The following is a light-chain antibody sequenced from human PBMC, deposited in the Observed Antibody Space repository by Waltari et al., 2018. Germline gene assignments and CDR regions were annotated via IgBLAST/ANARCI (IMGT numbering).Light chain of an antibody. J-gene: IGLJ3*02. Sequence: SSELTQDPAVSVALGQTVRITCQGDSLRNFYASWYQQKPGRAPILFIFGKNNRPSGIPDRFSGSSSGNTASLTITGAQAEDEGDYYCNSRDSTSNHLRVFGGGSKLTVL. CDR3: NSRDSTSNHLRV. V-gene: IGLV3-19*01. CDR1: SLRNFY. CDR2: GKN.